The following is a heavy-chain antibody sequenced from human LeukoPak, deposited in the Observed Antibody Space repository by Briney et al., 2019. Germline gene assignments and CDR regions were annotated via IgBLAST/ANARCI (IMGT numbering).Heavy chain of an antibody. CDR2: IYYSGST. V-gene: IGHV4-59*01. D-gene: IGHD6-19*01. J-gene: IGHJ5*02. CDR3: ARDRPGVYSGWSNWFDP. CDR1: GGSISSYY. Sequence: SETLSLTCTVSGGSISSYYWSWIRQPPGKGLEWIGYIYYSGSTNYNPSLKSRVTISVDTSKNQFSLKLSSVTAADTAVYYCARDRPGVYSGWSNWFDPWGQGTLVTVSS.